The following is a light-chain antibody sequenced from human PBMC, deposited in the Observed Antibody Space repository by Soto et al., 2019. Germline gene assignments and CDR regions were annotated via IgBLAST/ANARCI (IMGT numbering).Light chain of an antibody. J-gene: IGKJ1*01. CDR2: KAS. CDR1: QSISNW. CDR3: QQYNGT. Sequence: DIQMTQSPSTLSASVGDRVTITCRASQSISNWLAWYQQKPGKAPKLLIYKASSLESGVPSRFSGSGSGTEFTLTISSLQPDDFATCYCQQYNGTFGQGTKVEIK. V-gene: IGKV1-5*03.